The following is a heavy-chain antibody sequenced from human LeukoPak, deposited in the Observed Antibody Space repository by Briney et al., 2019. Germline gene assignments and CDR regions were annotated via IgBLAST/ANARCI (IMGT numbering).Heavy chain of an antibody. J-gene: IGHJ6*02. CDR3: ARDLKITAAGKIYYGMDV. V-gene: IGHV3-66*01. D-gene: IGHD6-13*01. CDR1: GFTVSSCH. Sequence: GGSLRLSCVASGFTVSSCHMSWVRQAPGKGLEWVSVIYSGGSTYYADSVKGRFTISRDNSKNTLHLQMNSLRAEDTAVYYCARDLKITAAGKIYYGMDVWGQGTTVSVSS. CDR2: IYSGGST.